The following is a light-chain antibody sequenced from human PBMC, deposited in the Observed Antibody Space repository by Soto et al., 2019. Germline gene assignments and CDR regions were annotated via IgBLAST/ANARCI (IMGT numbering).Light chain of an antibody. V-gene: IGLV3-21*02. CDR1: NIGSKR. CDR3: RVWDTKSDHLV. CDR2: DDS. Sequence: SYELTQAPSVSVAPGQTARITCGGDNIGSKRVHWYQQEPAQAPVLVVYDDSDRPSGIPERFSGSKSESTATLTISRVEAADEADYFCRVWDTKSDHLVFGGGTKLTVL. J-gene: IGLJ2*01.